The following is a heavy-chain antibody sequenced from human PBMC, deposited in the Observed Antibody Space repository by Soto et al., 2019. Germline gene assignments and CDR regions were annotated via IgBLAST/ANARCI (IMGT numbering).Heavy chain of an antibody. CDR2: IYYSGST. V-gene: IGHV4-59*08. CDR1: GGSISSYY. CDR3: ARCGEAYGWGIRFDY. J-gene: IGHJ4*02. D-gene: IGHD3-10*01. Sequence: SETLSLTCTVSGGSISSYYWSWIRQPPGKGLEWIGYIYYSGSTNYNPSLKSRVTISVDTSKNQFSLKLSSVTAADTAVYYCARCGEAYGWGIRFDYWGRGTLLTASS.